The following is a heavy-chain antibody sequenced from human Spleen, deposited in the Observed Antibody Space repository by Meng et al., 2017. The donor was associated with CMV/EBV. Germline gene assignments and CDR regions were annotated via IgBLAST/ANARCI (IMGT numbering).Heavy chain of an antibody. Sequence: ASVKVSCKASGYSFTNYGISWVRQAPGQGLEWMGWISAYNGNTNYAQNLQDRVIMITDTSTSTAYMELRSLRSADTAVYYCARDTFSGSGRNYEDYYYYGMDVWGQGTTVTVSS. CDR2: ISAYNGNT. CDR3: ARDTFSGSGRNYEDYYYYGMDV. J-gene: IGHJ6*02. D-gene: IGHD1-7*01. V-gene: IGHV1-18*01. CDR1: GYSFTNYG.